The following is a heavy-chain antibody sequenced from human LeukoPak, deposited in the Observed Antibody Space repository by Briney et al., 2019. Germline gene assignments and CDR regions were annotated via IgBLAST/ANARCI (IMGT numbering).Heavy chain of an antibody. CDR2: IKQDGSDK. J-gene: IGHJ4*02. Sequence: GGSLRLSCAASGFTFSSYWMTWVRQAEGKGLEWVANIKQDGSDKYYVDSVKGRFTISRDNAKNSLYLQMNSLRAEDTAVYFCARDLYTRGVLDYWGQGILVTVSS. CDR1: GFTFSSYW. D-gene: IGHD3-10*01. CDR3: ARDLYTRGVLDY. V-gene: IGHV3-7*04.